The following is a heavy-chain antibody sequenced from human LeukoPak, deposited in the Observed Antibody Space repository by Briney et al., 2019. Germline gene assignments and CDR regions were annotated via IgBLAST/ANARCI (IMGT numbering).Heavy chain of an antibody. J-gene: IGHJ4*02. CDR2: IFHSGST. Sequence: PETLSLTCTVSGASISSYYWSWIRQPPGKGLEWIGYIFHSGSTNYNPSLKSRVTISVDTSKNQLSLKLSSVTAADTAVYYCARGAPGGNDYGDYWGQGTLVTVSS. CDR1: GASISSYY. V-gene: IGHV4-59*01. CDR3: ARGAPGGNDYGDY.